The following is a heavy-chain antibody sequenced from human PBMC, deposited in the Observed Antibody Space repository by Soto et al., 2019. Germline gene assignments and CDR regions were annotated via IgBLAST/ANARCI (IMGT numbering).Heavy chain of an antibody. Sequence: VQLVESGGGLVQPGGSVKLSCAASGFTFSGPAIHWVRQASGKGLEWVGRIRNKANSYATVYAASMKGRFTISRDDSTNTAYLHMTSLKAEDSAVYYCSTAYVWGQGTLVTVPS. V-gene: IGHV3-73*01. CDR3: STAYV. J-gene: IGHJ4*02. D-gene: IGHD3-16*01. CDR2: IRNKANSYAT. CDR1: GFTFSGPA.